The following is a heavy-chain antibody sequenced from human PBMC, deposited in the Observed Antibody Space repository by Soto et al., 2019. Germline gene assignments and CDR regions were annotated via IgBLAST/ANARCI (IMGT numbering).Heavy chain of an antibody. D-gene: IGHD1-26*01. CDR2: IYHSGST. CDR3: ARGSGGYSFGY. Sequence: LSLTCAVSGGSIRSTNWWIWVRQPPGKGLQWIGEIYHSGSTSYNPSLKSRVTISVDKSKNQFSLNLRSVTAADTAVYYCARGSGGYSFGYWGQGTLVTVSS. J-gene: IGHJ4*02. V-gene: IGHV4-4*02. CDR1: GGSIRSTNW.